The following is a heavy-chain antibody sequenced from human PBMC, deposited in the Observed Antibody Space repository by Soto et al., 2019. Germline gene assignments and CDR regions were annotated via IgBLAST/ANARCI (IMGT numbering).Heavy chain of an antibody. J-gene: IGHJ3*02. CDR1: GGSVSDYD. V-gene: IGHV4-4*09. D-gene: IGHD6-13*01. CDR3: ASSIWTDDADRDGTLNI. Sequence: QMQLEESGPGLVKPSEILSLTCSVSGGSVSDYDWHWIRQSPGKGLEWIGKLSSSGATSYSPPLKSRVTILLDVSKRHLSLKMTSVTAADAALYYCASSIWTDDADRDGTLNIWGQGTQVTVSS. CDR2: LSSSGAT.